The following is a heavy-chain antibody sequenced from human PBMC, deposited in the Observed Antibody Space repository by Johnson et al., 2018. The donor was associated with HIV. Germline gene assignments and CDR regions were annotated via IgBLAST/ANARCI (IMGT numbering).Heavy chain of an antibody. Sequence: QVQLVESGGGVVQPGGSLRLSCAASGFTFRTYGIHWVRQAPGKGLEWVAFIRYDGSNKYYADSVKGRFTISRDNSKNTLYLQMNSLRAEDTAVYYCAQLLQVKVCDFWGQGTRVTVSS. CDR2: IRYDGSNK. CDR1: GFTFRTYG. J-gene: IGHJ3*01. V-gene: IGHV3-30*02. D-gene: IGHD1-26*01. CDR3: AQLLQVKVCDF.